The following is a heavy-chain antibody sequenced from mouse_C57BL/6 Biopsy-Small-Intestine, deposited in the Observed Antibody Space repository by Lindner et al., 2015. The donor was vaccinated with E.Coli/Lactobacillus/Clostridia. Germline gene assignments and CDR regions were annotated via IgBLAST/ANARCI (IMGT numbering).Heavy chain of an antibody. V-gene: IGHV1-9*01. D-gene: IGHD1-1*01. CDR3: APNSGYRFAY. Sequence: VQLQESGAELMKPGASVKLSCKATGYTFTGYWIEWVKQRPGRGLEWIGEILPGSGHTNYNEKFKDKATFTADTSSNTAYMQLSSLTTEDSAIYYCAPNSGYRFAYWGQGTLVTVSA. CDR2: ILPGSGHT. CDR1: GYTFTGYW. J-gene: IGHJ3*01.